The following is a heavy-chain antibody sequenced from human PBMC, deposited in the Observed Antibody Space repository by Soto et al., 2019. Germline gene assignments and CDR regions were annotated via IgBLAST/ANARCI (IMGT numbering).Heavy chain of an antibody. J-gene: IGHJ4*02. CDR1: GYNFTSYA. V-gene: IGHV1-18*01. D-gene: IGHD6-13*01. CDR3: ARVAPAAAGTLHFDY. CDR2: ISAYNGNT. Sequence: ASVKASYRASGYNFTSYAMHWVRQAPGQRLEWMGWISAYNGNTNYAQKLQGRVTMTTDTSTSTAYMELRSLRSDDTAVYYCARVAPAAAGTLHFDYWGQGTLVTVSS.